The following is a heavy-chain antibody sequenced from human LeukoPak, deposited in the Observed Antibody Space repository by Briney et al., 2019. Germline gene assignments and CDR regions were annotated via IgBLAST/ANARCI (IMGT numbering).Heavy chain of an antibody. CDR2: INPNSGGT. D-gene: IGHD2-15*01. J-gene: IGHJ4*02. V-gene: IGHV1-2*02. CDR1: GYTFTGYY. CDR3: ARVLPYCSGGSCYLGY. Sequence: GASVKVSCKASGYTFTGYYMHWVRQAPGQGLEWMGWINPNSGGTNYAQKFQGRVIMTRDTSISTAYMELSRLRSDDTAVYYCARVLPYCSGGSCYLGYWGQGTLVTVS.